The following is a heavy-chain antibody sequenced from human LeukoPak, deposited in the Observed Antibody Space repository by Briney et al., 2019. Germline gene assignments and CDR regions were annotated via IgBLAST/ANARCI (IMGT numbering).Heavy chain of an antibody. CDR2: IYTSGST. D-gene: IGHD2-2*01. CDR3: ARDRLPAAKEGDWFDP. V-gene: IGHV4-4*07. Sequence: SETLSLTCSVSGGSISSYYWSWIRQPAGKGLEWIGRIYTSGSTNYNPSLKSRVTMSVDTSKNQFSLKLSSVTAADTAVYYCARDRLPAAKEGDWFDPWGQGTLVTVSS. CDR1: GGSISSYY. J-gene: IGHJ5*02.